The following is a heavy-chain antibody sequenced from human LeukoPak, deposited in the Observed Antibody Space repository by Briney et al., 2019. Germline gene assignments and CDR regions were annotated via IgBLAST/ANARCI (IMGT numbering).Heavy chain of an antibody. J-gene: IGHJ4*02. V-gene: IGHV3-23*01. CDR2: ISGSGGST. Sequence: PGGSLRLSCAASGFTFSSYAVSWVRQAPGKGLEWVSAISGSGGSTYYADSVKGRFTISRDNSKNTLYLQMNSLRAEDTAVYYCAKALWELLIFRYWGQGTLVTVSS. CDR3: AKALWELLIFRY. CDR1: GFTFSSYA. D-gene: IGHD1-26*01.